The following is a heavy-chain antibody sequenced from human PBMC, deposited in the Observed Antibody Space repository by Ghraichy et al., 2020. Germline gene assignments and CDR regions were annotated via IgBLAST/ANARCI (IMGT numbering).Heavy chain of an antibody. CDR1: GYTFTSYY. J-gene: IGHJ4*02. V-gene: IGHV1-46*01. CDR2: INPSGGST. CDR3: ARDHEVEMATIGGDY. Sequence: ASVKLSCKASGYTFTSYYMHWVRQAPGQGLEWMGIINPSGGSTSYAQKFQGRVTMTRDTSTSTVYMELSSLRSEDTAVYYCARDHEVEMATIGGDYWGQGTLVTVSS. D-gene: IGHD5-24*01.